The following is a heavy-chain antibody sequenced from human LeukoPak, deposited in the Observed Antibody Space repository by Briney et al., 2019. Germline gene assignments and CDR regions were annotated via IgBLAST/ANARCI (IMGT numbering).Heavy chain of an antibody. CDR1: GFTFSSYA. V-gene: IGHV3-23*01. CDR3: AKDLGSGSYGSNFDI. CDR2: ISGSGGST. J-gene: IGHJ3*02. D-gene: IGHD1-26*01. Sequence: SGGSLRLSCAASGFTFSSYAMSWVRQAPGKGLEWVSAISGSGGSTYYADSVKGRFTISRDNSKNTLYLQMNSLRAEDTAVYYCAKDLGSGSYGSNFDIWGQGTMVTVSS.